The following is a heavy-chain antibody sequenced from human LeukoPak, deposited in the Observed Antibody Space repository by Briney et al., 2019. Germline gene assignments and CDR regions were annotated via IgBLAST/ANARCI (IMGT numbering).Heavy chain of an antibody. CDR1: GGSISSFF. J-gene: IGHJ4*02. V-gene: IGHV4-59*01. Sequence: SEPLALTCTVSGGSISSFFWSWIRQPPGKGLEGIGYIYYSGSTNYNPSLKSRVTISVDTSKNQFSLKLSSVTAADTAVYYCGTYYYDSSGHYYFDYWGQGTLVTVSS. CDR3: GTYYYDSSGHYYFDY. D-gene: IGHD3-22*01. CDR2: IYYSGST.